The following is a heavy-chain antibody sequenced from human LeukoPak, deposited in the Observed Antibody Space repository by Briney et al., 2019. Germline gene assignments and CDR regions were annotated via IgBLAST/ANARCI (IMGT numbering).Heavy chain of an antibody. V-gene: IGHV3-30*09. J-gene: IGHJ4*02. CDR2: ISYDGSNK. Sequence: GGSLRLSCAASGFTFSSYAMHWVRQAPGKGLEWVAVISYDGSNKYYADSVKGRFAISRDNSKNTLYLQMNSLRAEDTAVYYCARGGYYDSSGYIDYWGQGTLVTVSS. CDR3: ARGGYYDSSGYIDY. D-gene: IGHD3-22*01. CDR1: GFTFSSYA.